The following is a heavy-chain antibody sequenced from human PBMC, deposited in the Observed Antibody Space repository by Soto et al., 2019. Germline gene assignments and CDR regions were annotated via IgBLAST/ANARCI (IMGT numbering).Heavy chain of an antibody. J-gene: IGHJ6*02. V-gene: IGHV1-2*04. CDR3: ARENFSGWYLGGGGHGMDV. CDR1: GYTFTGYY. D-gene: IGHD6-19*01. CDR2: INPNSGGT. Sequence: PGASVKVSCKASGYTFTGYYVHWVRQAPGQGLEWMGWINPNSGGTNYAQKFQGWVTMTRDTSISTAYMELSRLRSDDTAVYYCARENFSGWYLGGGGHGMDVWGQGTTVTASS.